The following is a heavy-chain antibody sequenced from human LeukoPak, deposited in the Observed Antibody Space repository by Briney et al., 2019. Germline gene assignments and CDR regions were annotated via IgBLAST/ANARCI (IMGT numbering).Heavy chain of an antibody. CDR3: ARDSDMVTHYYDSSLLFDY. V-gene: IGHV3-23*01. D-gene: IGHD3-22*01. CDR2: ISGSGGST. J-gene: IGHJ4*02. CDR1: GFTFSSYA. Sequence: GGSLRLSCAASGFTFSSYAMSWVRQAPGKGLEWVSAISGSGGSTYYADSVKGRFTISRDNSKNTLYLQMNSLRAEDTAVYYCARDSDMVTHYYDSSLLFDYWGQGTLVTVSS.